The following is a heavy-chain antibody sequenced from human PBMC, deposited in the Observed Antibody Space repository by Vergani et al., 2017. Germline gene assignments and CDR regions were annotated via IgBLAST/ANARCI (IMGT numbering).Heavy chain of an antibody. CDR2: ISSSSSTI. CDR3: ARDRAGAARYWYFDL. CDR1: GFSFRNAW. Sequence: EVQLVESGGGIVKPGGSLRLSCVASGFSFRNAWMNWVRRTPGKGLEWVSYISSSSSTIYYADSVKGRFTISRDNAKNSLYLQMNSLRAEDTAVYYCARDRAGAARYWYFDLWGRGTLVTVSS. D-gene: IGHD6-6*01. J-gene: IGHJ2*01. V-gene: IGHV3-48*01.